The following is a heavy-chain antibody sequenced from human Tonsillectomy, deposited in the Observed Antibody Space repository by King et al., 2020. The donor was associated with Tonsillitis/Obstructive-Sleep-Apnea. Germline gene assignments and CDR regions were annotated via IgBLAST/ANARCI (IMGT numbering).Heavy chain of an antibody. CDR2: ISYDVSHK. V-gene: IGHV3-30*01. D-gene: IGHD2-2*02. CDR3: ARAGYCSATTSCYNWFDP. J-gene: IGHJ5*02. CDR1: GFTFSSYA. Sequence: VQLVESGGGVVQPGRSLRLSCAASGFTFSSYAMHWVRQAPGKGPEWVAIISYDVSHKYYADSVRGRFTISRDDSENTVYLQMDSLSAEDTAVHYCARAGYCSATTSCYNWFDPWGQGTLVTVSS.